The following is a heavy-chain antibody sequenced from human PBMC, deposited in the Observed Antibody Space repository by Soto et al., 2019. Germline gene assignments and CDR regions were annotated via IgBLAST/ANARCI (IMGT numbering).Heavy chain of an antibody. CDR2: IYYSGST. Sequence: SETLSLTCIVSGGSIMTDGFYWTWVRHLPGKGLEWIGFIYYSGSTYYNPSLKSRSTISMDSSKNQFSLRLNSVTAADMAVYYCARGPKHIGGSLYYGMDVWGQGTKVTVYS. V-gene: IGHV4-31*03. CDR1: GGSIMTDGFY. D-gene: IGHD2-21*01. J-gene: IGHJ6*02. CDR3: ARGPKHIGGSLYYGMDV.